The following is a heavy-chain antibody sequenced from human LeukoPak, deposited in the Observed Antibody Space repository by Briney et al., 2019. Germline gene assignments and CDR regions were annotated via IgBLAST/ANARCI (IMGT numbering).Heavy chain of an antibody. CDR1: GGSFSGYY. J-gene: IGHJ4*02. Sequence: SETLSLTCAVYGGSFSGYYWSWIRQPPGKGLEWIGEINHSGSTNYNPSLKSRVTISVDTSKNQFSLKLSSVTAADTAVYYCAKRGYDILTATPEDFDYWGQGTLVTVSS. V-gene: IGHV4-34*01. CDR2: INHSGST. D-gene: IGHD3-9*01. CDR3: AKRGYDILTATPEDFDY.